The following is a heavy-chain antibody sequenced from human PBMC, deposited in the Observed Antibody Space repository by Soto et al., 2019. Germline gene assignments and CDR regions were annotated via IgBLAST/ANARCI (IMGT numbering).Heavy chain of an antibody. V-gene: IGHV4-4*07. D-gene: IGHD3-3*02. CDR3: ARVAFSYFGMAV. CDR1: GGAISSYY. Sequence: SETLSLTCSVPGGAISSYYWSWVRQPAGKGLEWIGRVFSSGSTNYNASLKSRVTMSIDTSKNEVSLTLRSVTAADTGVYYCARVAFSYFGMAVWGPGTTVTVSS. CDR2: VFSSGST. J-gene: IGHJ6*02.